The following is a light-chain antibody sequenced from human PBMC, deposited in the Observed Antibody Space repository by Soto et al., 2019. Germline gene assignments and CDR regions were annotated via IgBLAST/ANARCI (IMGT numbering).Light chain of an antibody. CDR1: SSDVGTYNL. Sequence: QSALTQPASVSGSPGQSITISCSGTSSDVGTYNLVSWHQHHPGKAPKLIIYEGSKRPSGVSNRFSGSKSGNTASLTISGLQAEDEADYHCCSFAVGSTVVFGGGTKLTVL. CDR2: EGS. V-gene: IGLV2-23*01. J-gene: IGLJ2*01. CDR3: CSFAVGSTVV.